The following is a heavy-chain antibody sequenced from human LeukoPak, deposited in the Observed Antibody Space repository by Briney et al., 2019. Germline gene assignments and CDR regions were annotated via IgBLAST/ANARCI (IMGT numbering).Heavy chain of an antibody. Sequence: ASVKVSCKTSGYSENFYGITWVRQVAGQGLEWMGWINPNSGGTNYAQKFQGRVTMTRDTSISTAYMELSRLRSDDTAVYYCARVRTQTDAFDIWGQGTMVTVSS. J-gene: IGHJ3*02. CDR2: INPNSGGT. CDR1: GYSENFYG. CDR3: ARVRTQTDAFDI. V-gene: IGHV1-2*02.